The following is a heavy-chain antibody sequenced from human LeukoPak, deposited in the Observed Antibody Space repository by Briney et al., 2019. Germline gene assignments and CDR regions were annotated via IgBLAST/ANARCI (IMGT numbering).Heavy chain of an antibody. D-gene: IGHD6-19*01. J-gene: IGHJ4*02. CDR3: ARVGMTSGSGCDY. CDR2: INSDGSST. Sequence: PGGSLRLSCAASGFTFSSYWMHWVRQAPGKGLVWVSRINSDGSSTRYADSVKGRFTISRDSSKNTLYLQMGSLRAEDMALYYCARVGMTSGSGCDYWGQGTLVTVSS. CDR1: GFTFSSYW. V-gene: IGHV3-74*01.